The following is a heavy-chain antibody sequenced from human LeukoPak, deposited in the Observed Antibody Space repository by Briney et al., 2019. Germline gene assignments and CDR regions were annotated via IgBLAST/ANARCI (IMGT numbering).Heavy chain of an antibody. CDR1: GGSISSYY. Sequence: SETLSLTCTVSGGSISSYYWSWIRQPPGKGLEWIGYIYYSGSTNYNPSLKSRVTISVDTSKNQLSLKLSSVTAADTAVYYCAKDRGEPILMASAFDIWGQGTMVTVSS. CDR3: AKDRGEPILMASAFDI. D-gene: IGHD1-26*01. CDR2: IYYSGST. J-gene: IGHJ3*02. V-gene: IGHV4-59*01.